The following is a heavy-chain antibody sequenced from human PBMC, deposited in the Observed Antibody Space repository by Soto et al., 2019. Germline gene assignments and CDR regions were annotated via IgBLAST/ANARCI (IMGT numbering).Heavy chain of an antibody. V-gene: IGHV3-53*01. D-gene: IGHD5-12*01. CDR3: ARADGYNFIPDY. J-gene: IGHJ4*02. CDR2: IYSSGGT. Sequence: HPGGSLRLSCAASGFTVSSNYMSWVRQAPGKGLAWVSVIYSSGGTKYADSVKGRFTISRDNSKNTLYLQMNSLRAEDTAVYYCARADGYNFIPDYLGQGTLVTVSS. CDR1: GFTVSSNY.